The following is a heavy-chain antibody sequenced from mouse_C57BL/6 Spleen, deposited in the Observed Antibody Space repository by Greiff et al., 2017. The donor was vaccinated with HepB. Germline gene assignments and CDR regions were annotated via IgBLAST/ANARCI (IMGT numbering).Heavy chain of an antibody. V-gene: IGHV1-82*01. D-gene: IGHD1-1*01. Sequence: QVQLQQSGPELVKPGASVKISCKASGYAFSSSWMNWVKQRPGKGLEWIGRIYPGDGDTNYNGKFKGKATLTADKSSSTAYMQLSSLTSEGSAVYICARVGYYGSSYFDYWGQGTTLTVSS. CDR3: ARVGYYGSSYFDY. CDR2: IYPGDGDT. CDR1: GYAFSSSW. J-gene: IGHJ2*01.